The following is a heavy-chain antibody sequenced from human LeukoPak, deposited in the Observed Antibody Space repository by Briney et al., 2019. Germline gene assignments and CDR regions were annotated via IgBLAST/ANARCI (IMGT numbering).Heavy chain of an antibody. V-gene: IGHV1-18*01. Sequence: ASVKVSCKASGYTFTSYGISWVRQAPGQGLEWMGWISAYNGNTNYAQKLQGRVTMTTDTSTTTAYMELRSLRSDDTAVYYCARRGYPVYYYYMDVWGKGTTVTISS. J-gene: IGHJ6*03. CDR3: ARRGYPVYYYYMDV. D-gene: IGHD5-12*01. CDR2: ISAYNGNT. CDR1: GYTFTSYG.